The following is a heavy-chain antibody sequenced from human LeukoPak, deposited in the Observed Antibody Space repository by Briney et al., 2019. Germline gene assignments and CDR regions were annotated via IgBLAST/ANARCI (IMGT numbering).Heavy chain of an antibody. CDR1: GFTFSSYG. J-gene: IGHJ4*02. D-gene: IGHD4-23*01. Sequence: PGGSLRLSCAASGFTFSSYGMHWVRQAPGKGLEWVAVIWYVGSNKYYGDSVKGRFTISRDNSKKTLYLQMNSLRAEDTALYYCARGGNSLDYWGQGTLVTVSS. V-gene: IGHV3-33*01. CDR3: ARGGNSLDY. CDR2: IWYVGSNK.